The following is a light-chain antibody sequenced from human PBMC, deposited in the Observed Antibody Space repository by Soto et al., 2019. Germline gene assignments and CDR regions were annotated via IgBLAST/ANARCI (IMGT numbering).Light chain of an antibody. V-gene: IGKV3-15*01. CDR1: QSVFSS. CDR3: QHYNNWPPYT. CDR2: GAA. Sequence: EIVMTQSPATLSVSLGERVTLSCRASQSVFSSLAWYQQKPGQAPRLLIYGAATRPIGIPARFSGSGSGTEFTLTISSLQSEDFAVYYCQHYNNWPPYTFGQGTRLEIK. J-gene: IGKJ2*01.